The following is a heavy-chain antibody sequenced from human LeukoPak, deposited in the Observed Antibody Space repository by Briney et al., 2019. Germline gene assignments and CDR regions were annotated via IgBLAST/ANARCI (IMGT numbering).Heavy chain of an antibody. D-gene: IGHD3-3*01. J-gene: IGHJ3*02. CDR2: ISGSGGST. CDR1: GFTFSSYG. CDR3: AKDLFLLRFRTSRNDAFDI. Sequence: PGGSLRLSCAASGFTFSSYGMSCVRQAPGKGLEWVSAISGSGGSTYYADSVKGRFTISRDNSKNTLYPQMNSLRAEDTAVHYCAKDLFLLRFRTSRNDAFDIWGQGTMVTVSS. V-gene: IGHV3-23*01.